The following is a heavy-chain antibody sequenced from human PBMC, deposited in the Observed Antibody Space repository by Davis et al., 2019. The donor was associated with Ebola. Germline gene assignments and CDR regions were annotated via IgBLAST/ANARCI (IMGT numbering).Heavy chain of an antibody. CDR2: NSGNT. D-gene: IGHD5-18*01. J-gene: IGHJ4*02. CDR3: ARGQRGYSF. V-gene: IGHV4-59*01. CDR1: GGSMSPYY. Sequence: MPSETLSLTCTVSGGSMSPYYWSWIRQPPGKGLEWIGYNSGNTKFNPSLKGRVTISVDTSKNQFSLNLDSMTAADTAVYYCARGQRGYSFWGRGTLVIVSS.